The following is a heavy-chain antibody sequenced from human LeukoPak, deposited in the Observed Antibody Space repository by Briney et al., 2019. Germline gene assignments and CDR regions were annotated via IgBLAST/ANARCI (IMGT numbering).Heavy chain of an antibody. D-gene: IGHD3-16*01. V-gene: IGHV3-30*02. Sequence: GGSLRLSCAASGFTFRTYGMHWVRQAPGKGLEWVTFIRYDGSDKYYADSVRGRFTISRDNSKSTLFLQMNSLRFDDTAVYYCTKRADYYDSSRALYDAFDLWGQGTMVTVSS. J-gene: IGHJ3*01. CDR3: TKRADYYDSSRALYDAFDL. CDR2: IRYDGSDK. CDR1: GFTFRTYG.